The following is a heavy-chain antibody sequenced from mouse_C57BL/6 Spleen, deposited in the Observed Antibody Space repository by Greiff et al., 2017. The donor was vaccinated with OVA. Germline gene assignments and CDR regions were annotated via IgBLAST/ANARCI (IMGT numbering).Heavy chain of an antibody. CDR1: GYTFTSYW. D-gene: IGHD1-1*01. V-gene: IGHV1-69*01. CDR2: IDPSDSYT. J-gene: IGHJ4*01. Sequence: QVQLQQPGAELVMPGASVKLSCKASGYTFTSYWMHWVKQRPGQGLEWIGEIDPSDSYTNYNQKFKGKSTLTVDKSSSTAYMQFSSLTSEDSAVYYCARYYYGSSYVRAMDYWGQGTSVTVSS. CDR3: ARYYYGSSYVRAMDY.